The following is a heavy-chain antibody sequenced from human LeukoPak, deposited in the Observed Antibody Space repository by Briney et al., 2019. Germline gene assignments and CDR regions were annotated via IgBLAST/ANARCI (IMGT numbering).Heavy chain of an antibody. CDR3: ASGEPNWNYVLMDV. CDR2: IIPLFGTA. J-gene: IGHJ6*03. D-gene: IGHD1-7*01. Sequence: ASVKVSCKASGGTFSSYAISWVRQAPGQGLEWMGGIIPLFGTANYAQKFQGRVTITADESTSTAYMELSSLRSEDTAVYYCASGEPNWNYVLMDVWGKGTTVTVSS. CDR1: GGTFSSYA. V-gene: IGHV1-69*01.